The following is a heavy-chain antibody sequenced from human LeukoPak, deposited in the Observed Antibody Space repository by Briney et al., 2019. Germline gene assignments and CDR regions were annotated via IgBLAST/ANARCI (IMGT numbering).Heavy chain of an antibody. CDR1: AGSISTYY. Sequence: SETRSLTCTVSAGSISTYYWSWIRQPPGKGLEWSGYVFYTGNTDSNPSLKSRVTISVDTSKKQFSLNLRSVSAADTAVYYCARGAETYYDRHFDYWGQGILVTVSS. V-gene: IGHV4-59*01. D-gene: IGHD1-26*01. CDR2: VFYTGNT. J-gene: IGHJ4*02. CDR3: ARGAETYYDRHFDY.